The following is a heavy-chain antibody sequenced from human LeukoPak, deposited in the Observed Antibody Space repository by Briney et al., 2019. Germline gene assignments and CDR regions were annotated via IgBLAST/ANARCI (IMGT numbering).Heavy chain of an antibody. V-gene: IGHV3-15*07. CDR3: ARASYSGSYPTFIDY. Sequence: GGSLRLSCAASGFTFSNAWMNWVRQAPGKGLEWVGRIKSKTDGGTTDYAAPVKGRFTISRDDSKNTLYLQMNSLKTEDTAVYYCARASYSGSYPTFIDYWGQRTLVTVSS. CDR1: GFTFSNAW. CDR2: IKSKTDGGTT. D-gene: IGHD1-26*01. J-gene: IGHJ4*02.